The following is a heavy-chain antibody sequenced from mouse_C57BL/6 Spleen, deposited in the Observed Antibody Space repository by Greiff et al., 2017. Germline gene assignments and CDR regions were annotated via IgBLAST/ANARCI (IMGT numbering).Heavy chain of an antibody. CDR1: GFTFSSYA. CDR3: AREGYGSSYGGFDY. Sequence: EVKVVESGGGLVKPGGSLKLSCAASGFTFSSYAMSWVRQTPEKRLEWVATISDGGSYTYYPDNVKGRFTISRDNAKNNLYLQMSHLKSEDTAMYYCAREGYGSSYGGFDYWGQGTTLTVSS. CDR2: ISDGGSYT. D-gene: IGHD1-1*01. V-gene: IGHV5-4*01. J-gene: IGHJ2*01.